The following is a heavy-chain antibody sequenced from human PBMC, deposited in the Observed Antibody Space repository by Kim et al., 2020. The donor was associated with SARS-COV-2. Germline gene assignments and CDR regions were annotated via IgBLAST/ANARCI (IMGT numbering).Heavy chain of an antibody. D-gene: IGHD3-16*01. J-gene: IGHJ4*02. V-gene: IGHV3-74*01. CDR2: VNSDGIST. Sequence: GGSLRLSCVASGFTFSSYWMHWVRQAPGKGLVWVSRVNSDGISTSYADSVKCRFTISRDNARNTLYLQMNSLRADTAVYYCASLSTGYVWDKFDYWGQGTLVTVSS. CDR1: GFTFSSYW. CDR3: ASLSTGYVWDKFDY.